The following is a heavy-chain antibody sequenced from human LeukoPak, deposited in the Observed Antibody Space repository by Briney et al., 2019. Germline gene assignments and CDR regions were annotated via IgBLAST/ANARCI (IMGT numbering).Heavy chain of an antibody. D-gene: IGHD3-16*01. Sequence: SETLSLTCTVSGGSISSSSYYWGWIRQPPGKGLEWIGSIYYSGSTDYNPSLKSRVTISIDTSKNQFSLKLSSVTAADTAVYYCARGPRGTMISSDPWGQGTLVTVSS. CDR2: IYYSGST. CDR3: ARGPRGTMISSDP. CDR1: GGSISSSSYY. V-gene: IGHV4-39*07. J-gene: IGHJ5*02.